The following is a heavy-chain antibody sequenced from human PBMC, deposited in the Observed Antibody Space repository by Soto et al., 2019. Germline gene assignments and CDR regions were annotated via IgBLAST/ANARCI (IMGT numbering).Heavy chain of an antibody. CDR2: ITYDGSNK. CDR3: ARGSTGFDY. D-gene: IGHD4-4*01. CDR1: GFTLSGYA. Sequence: PGGSLRLSCAASGFTLSGYAMDWVRQAPGKGLEYVSGITYDGSNKYYANSVKGRFTISRDNSKNTLYLQMNSLRAEDTAVYYCARGSTGFDYWGQGTLVTVSS. V-gene: IGHV3-30-3*01. J-gene: IGHJ4*02.